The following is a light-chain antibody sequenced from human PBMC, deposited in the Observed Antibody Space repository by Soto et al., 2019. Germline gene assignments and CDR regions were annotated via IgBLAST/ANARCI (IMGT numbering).Light chain of an antibody. Sequence: EIVLTQSPGTLSLSAGDRATLSCRASQDIVGRSLAWYQQRPGQAPRLLIYGASNRATGIPDRFSGSGSGTDFTLTISRLEPEDFAVYYCQQYINSPLTFGGGTKVEI. CDR1: QDIVGRS. CDR3: QQYINSPLT. CDR2: GAS. V-gene: IGKV3-20*01. J-gene: IGKJ4*01.